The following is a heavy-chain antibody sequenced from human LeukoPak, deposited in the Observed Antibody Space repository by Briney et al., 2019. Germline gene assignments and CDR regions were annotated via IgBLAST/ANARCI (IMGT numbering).Heavy chain of an antibody. Sequence: GASVKVSCKASGYTFTGYYIHWVRQAPGQGLEWMGWINPNSGGTNYAQKFQGRVTMTRDTSISTAYMELSSLRSEDTAVYYCAADSYYDSSGYSFLWYFDLWGRGTQITVSS. CDR3: AADSYYDSSGYSFLWYFDL. D-gene: IGHD3-22*01. J-gene: IGHJ2*01. V-gene: IGHV1-2*02. CDR1: GYTFTGYY. CDR2: INPNSGGT.